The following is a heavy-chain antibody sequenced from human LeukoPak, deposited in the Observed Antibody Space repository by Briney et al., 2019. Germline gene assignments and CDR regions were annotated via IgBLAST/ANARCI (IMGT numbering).Heavy chain of an antibody. D-gene: IGHD3-9*01. Sequence: PSETLSLTCAVSGYSISSGYYWGWIRQPPGKGLEWIGSIYHSGSTYYNPSLKSRVTISVDTSKNQFSLKLSSVTAADTAVYYCARRRGRSYDILTGNSNYFDYWGQGTLVTVSS. J-gene: IGHJ4*02. V-gene: IGHV4-38-2*01. CDR1: GYSISSGYY. CDR2: IYHSGST. CDR3: ARRRGRSYDILTGNSNYFDY.